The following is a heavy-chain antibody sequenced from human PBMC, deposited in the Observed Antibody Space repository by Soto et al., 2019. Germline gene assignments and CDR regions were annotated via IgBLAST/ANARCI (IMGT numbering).Heavy chain of an antibody. J-gene: IGHJ5*02. V-gene: IGHV4-4*02. Sequence: QVQLQESGPGLVKPSGTLSLTCAVSSGSISSSNWWSWVRQPPGKGLEWIGEIYHSGSTNYNPSLKSRVTISVDKSKNQCSLKLSSVTAADTAVYYCARAWDRGRKGYDFWSGPRGRSNNWFDPWGQGTLVTVSS. CDR1: SGSISSSNW. CDR2: IYHSGST. CDR3: ARAWDRGRKGYDFWSGPRGRSNNWFDP. D-gene: IGHD3-3*01.